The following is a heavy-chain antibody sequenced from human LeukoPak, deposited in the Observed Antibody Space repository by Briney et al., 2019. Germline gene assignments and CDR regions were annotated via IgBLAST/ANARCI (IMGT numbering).Heavy chain of an antibody. V-gene: IGHV4-61*09. CDR2: VFTSGNT. Sequence: SETLSLTCAVSGGSITRGSYYWTWIRQPAGKALEWIGYVFTSGNTNYNPSLKGRVTISIETSKSQFSLNLNSVTAADTAVYYCARGTGSLFYWGHGTRVTVSS. D-gene: IGHD3-10*01. CDR1: GGSITRGSYY. CDR3: ARGTGSLFY. J-gene: IGHJ4*01.